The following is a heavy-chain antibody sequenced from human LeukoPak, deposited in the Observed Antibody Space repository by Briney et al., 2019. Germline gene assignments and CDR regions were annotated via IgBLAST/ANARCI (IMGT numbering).Heavy chain of an antibody. D-gene: IGHD2-2*01. Sequence: SETLSLTCAVYGGSFSGYYWSWIRQPPGKGLEWTGEINHSGSTNYNPSLKSLVPISVDTSKNQLSLKLSSVTAADTAVYYCARGVVVVPAIGHPDYWGQGTLSPSPQ. J-gene: IGHJ4*02. CDR3: ARGVVVVPAIGHPDY. CDR1: GGSFSGYY. CDR2: INHSGST. V-gene: IGHV4-34*01.